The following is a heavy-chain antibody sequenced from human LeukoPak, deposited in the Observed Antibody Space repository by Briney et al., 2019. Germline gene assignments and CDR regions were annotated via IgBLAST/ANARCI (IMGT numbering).Heavy chain of an antibody. CDR1: GGSISPYY. D-gene: IGHD3-3*01. Sequence: SETLSLTCTVSGGSISPYYWSWSRQPPGKGLEWIGYVHYSGSTKYNPSLKSRVTISVDTSKNQLSLKLTSVTAADTAVYYCARGVPEYYDFWSGYFYYFDYWGQGTLVTVSS. V-gene: IGHV4-59*01. CDR2: VHYSGST. CDR3: ARGVPEYYDFWSGYFYYFDY. J-gene: IGHJ4*02.